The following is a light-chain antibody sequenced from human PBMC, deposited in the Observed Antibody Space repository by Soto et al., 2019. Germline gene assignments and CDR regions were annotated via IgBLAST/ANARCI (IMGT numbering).Light chain of an antibody. Sequence: EIVMKQSPATLSVSPGERATLSCRASQSVSSNFAWYQQKPGQAPRLLIYAASTRATGIPARFSGSGSGTEFTLTISSLQSEDLAVYYCQQCHSDPLTFGQGTRLEIK. CDR2: AAS. V-gene: IGKV3D-15*01. CDR3: QQCHSDPLT. CDR1: QSVSSN. J-gene: IGKJ5*01.